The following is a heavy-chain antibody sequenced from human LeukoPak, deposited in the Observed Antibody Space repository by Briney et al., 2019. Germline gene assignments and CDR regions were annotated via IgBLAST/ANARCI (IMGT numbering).Heavy chain of an antibody. D-gene: IGHD6-13*01. J-gene: IGHJ6*02. Sequence: SETLSLTCADYGGSFSGYYWSWIRQPPGKGLEWIGEINHSGSTNYNPSLKSRVTISVDTSKNQFSLKLSSVTAADTAVYYCATLSSSSWYYYGMDVWGQGTTVTVSS. CDR3: ATLSSSSWYYYGMDV. V-gene: IGHV4-34*01. CDR2: INHSGST. CDR1: GGSFSGYY.